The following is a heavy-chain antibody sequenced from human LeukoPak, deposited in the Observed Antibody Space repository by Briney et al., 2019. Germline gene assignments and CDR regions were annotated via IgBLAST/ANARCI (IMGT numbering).Heavy chain of an antibody. D-gene: IGHD6-13*01. CDR1: GFSFGDYA. J-gene: IGHJ4*02. V-gene: IGHV3-49*03. Sequence: GGSLRLSCIASGFSFGDYAMSWFRQAPGKGLEWVGFIRSKAYGGTTEYATSLKGRFTLSRDDSKSIAYLQMNSLKTEDTALYYCTRDQGAAAAGISADHWGQGTLVTVSS. CDR3: TRDQGAAAAGISADH. CDR2: IRSKAYGGTT.